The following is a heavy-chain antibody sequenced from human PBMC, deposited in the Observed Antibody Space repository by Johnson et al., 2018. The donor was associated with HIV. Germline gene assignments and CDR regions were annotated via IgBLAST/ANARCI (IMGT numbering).Heavy chain of an antibody. V-gene: IGHV3-66*03. CDR3: ARVYYYDNKDGFDV. D-gene: IGHD3-22*01. CDR1: GFTVSSNY. J-gene: IGHJ3*01. CDR2: IYRGGRT. Sequence: VQLVESGGGLIQPGGSLRLSCAASGFTVSSNYMTWVRQAPGKGLEWVADIYRGGRTYYADSVKGRFTISRDISKNLLYLQMNSLRTEDTAVYYCARVYYYDNKDGFDVWGQGTTVTVSS.